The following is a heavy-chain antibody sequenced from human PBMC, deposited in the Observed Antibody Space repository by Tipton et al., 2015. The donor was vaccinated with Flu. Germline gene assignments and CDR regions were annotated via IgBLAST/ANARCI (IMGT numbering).Heavy chain of an antibody. J-gene: IGHJ4*02. D-gene: IGHD1-26*01. V-gene: IGHV3-23*01. Sequence: SLRLSCAASGLTFSSYAMSWVRQAPGKGLEWVSSISGSGSSTYYADSMKGRFTISRDNSKNTLYLQMNSLRVEDTAVYYCAKDPSGNYPYYFDNWGQGTLVTVSS. CDR2: ISGSGSST. CDR3: AKDPSGNYPYYFDN. CDR1: GLTFSSYA.